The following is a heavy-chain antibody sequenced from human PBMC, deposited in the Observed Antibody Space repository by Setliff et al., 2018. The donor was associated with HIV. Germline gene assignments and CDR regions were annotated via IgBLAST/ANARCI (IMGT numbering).Heavy chain of an antibody. CDR1: GFTFSRYA. CDR2: ISGSGGST. V-gene: IGHV3-23*01. CDR3: ARFGVAYGIDV. J-gene: IGHJ6*02. Sequence: GGSLRLSCAASGFTFSRYAMSWVRQAPGKGLEWVSAISGSGGSTYYADSVKGRFTISRDNAENSLYLQMNSLRVENTAVYYCARFGVAYGIDVWGQGTTVTVSS. D-gene: IGHD3-10*01.